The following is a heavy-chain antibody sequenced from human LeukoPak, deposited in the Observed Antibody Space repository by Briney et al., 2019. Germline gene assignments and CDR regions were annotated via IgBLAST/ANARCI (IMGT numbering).Heavy chain of an antibody. CDR2: LQDSGST. D-gene: IGHD5-12*01. V-gene: IGHV4-39*01. CDR1: GGSISSSNYY. CDR3: ARRHYSGYDVFDY. Sequence: SETLSLTCTVSGGSISSSNYYWGWIRQPPGKGLEWIGSLQDSGSTYYNPSLKSRVIISVDTSKTQFSLKLSSVTASDTAVYHCARRHYSGYDVFDYWGQGTLVTVSS. J-gene: IGHJ4*02.